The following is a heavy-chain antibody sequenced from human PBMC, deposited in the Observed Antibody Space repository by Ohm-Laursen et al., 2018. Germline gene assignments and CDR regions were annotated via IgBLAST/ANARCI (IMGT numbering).Heavy chain of an antibody. J-gene: IGHJ4*02. Sequence: GSLRLSCSASGFTFSSYGMSWVRQAPGKGPEWVSSISRSGGGTYYADSVKGRFTISRDNSKNTLYLQMNSLRAEDTAVYYCAKGTTDVDYWGQGTLVTVSS. CDR2: ISRSGGGT. V-gene: IGHV3-23*01. CDR1: GFTFSSYG. CDR3: AKGTTDVDY. D-gene: IGHD1-1*01.